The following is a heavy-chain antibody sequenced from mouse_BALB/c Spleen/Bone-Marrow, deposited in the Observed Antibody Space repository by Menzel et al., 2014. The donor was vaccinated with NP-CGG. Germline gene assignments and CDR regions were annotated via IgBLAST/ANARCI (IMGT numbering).Heavy chain of an antibody. V-gene: IGHV1S135*01. D-gene: IGHD1-1*01. CDR3: ARENYGSSPAY. J-gene: IGHJ3*01. CDR2: IDPYNGGT. Sequence: VQLQQSGPELVKPGASVKVSCKASGYAFTSYNMYWVKQSHGKSLVWIGYIDPYNGGTSYNQKFKGKATLTVDKSSSTAYMHPNSLTSEDSAVYYCARENYGSSPAYWGQGTLVTVSA. CDR1: GYAFTSYN.